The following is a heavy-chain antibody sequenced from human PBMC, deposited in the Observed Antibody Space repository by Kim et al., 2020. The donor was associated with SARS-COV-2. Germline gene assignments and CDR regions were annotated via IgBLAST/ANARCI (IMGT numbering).Heavy chain of an antibody. CDR3: AKSLTPGAGYFHYYATDV. D-gene: IGHD2-8*02. Sequence: KDRFTISRDNSKNTLYLQMNSLTPEDSAVDYCAKSLTPGAGYFHYYATDVWGQGTTVTVSS. J-gene: IGHJ6*02. V-gene: IGHV3-30*02.